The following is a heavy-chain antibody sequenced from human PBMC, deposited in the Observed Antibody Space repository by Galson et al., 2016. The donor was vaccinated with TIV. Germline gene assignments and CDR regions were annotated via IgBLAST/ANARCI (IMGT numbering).Heavy chain of an antibody. V-gene: IGHV1-46*03. Sequence: SVKVSCKASGYTFTRYYMHWMRQAPGQGLEWMGVINPSDGGTIYALRFQGRVTMTRDTSTSTVYMELISLRSEDTAIYYCASYGSGRQASFDYWGQGTLVTVSS. D-gene: IGHD3-10*01. CDR2: INPSDGGT. CDR1: GYTFTRYY. J-gene: IGHJ4*02. CDR3: ASYGSGRQASFDY.